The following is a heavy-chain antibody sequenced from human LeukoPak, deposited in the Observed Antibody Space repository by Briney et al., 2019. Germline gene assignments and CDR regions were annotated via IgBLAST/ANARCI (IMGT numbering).Heavy chain of an antibody. CDR2: INPNSGGT. V-gene: IGHV1-2*02. CDR1: GYTFTGYY. CDR3: ARDDDFVDY. Sequence: ASVKVSCKASGYTFTGYYMHWGRQAPGQGLEWMGWINPNSGGTNYAQKFRGRVTMTRDTSNSTAYMDLSRLRSDDTAVYYCARDDDFVDYWGQGSLVTVSS. D-gene: IGHD1-1*01. J-gene: IGHJ4*02.